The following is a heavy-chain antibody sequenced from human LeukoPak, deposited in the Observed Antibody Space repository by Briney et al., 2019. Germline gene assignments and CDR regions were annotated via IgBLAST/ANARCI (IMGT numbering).Heavy chain of an antibody. CDR2: ISAYNGNT. J-gene: IGHJ4*02. CDR1: GYTFTSYG. CDR3: ARVGYCSSTSCTYFDY. D-gene: IGHD2-2*01. V-gene: IGHV1-18*01. Sequence: ASVKVSCKASGYTFTSYGISWVRQAPGQGLEWMGWISAYNGNTNYAQRLQGRVTMTTDTSTSTAYMELRSLRSDDTAVYYCARVGYCSSTSCTYFDYWGQGTLVTVSS.